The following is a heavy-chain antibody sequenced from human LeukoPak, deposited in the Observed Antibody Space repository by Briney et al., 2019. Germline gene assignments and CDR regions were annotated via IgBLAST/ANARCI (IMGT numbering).Heavy chain of an antibody. V-gene: IGHV1-2*02. Sequence: PMASVKVSCKASGYTFTGYYMHWVRQAPGQGLEWMGWINPNSGGTNYAQKFQGRVTMTRDTSISTAYMELSRLRSDDTAVYYCARDHCSSTSCWYYFDYWGQGTLVTVSS. CDR3: ARDHCSSTSCWYYFDY. D-gene: IGHD2-2*01. CDR2: INPNSGGT. CDR1: GYTFTGYY. J-gene: IGHJ4*02.